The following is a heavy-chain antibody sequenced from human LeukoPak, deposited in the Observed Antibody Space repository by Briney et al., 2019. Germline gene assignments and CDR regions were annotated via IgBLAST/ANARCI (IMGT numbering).Heavy chain of an antibody. D-gene: IGHD2-8*01. V-gene: IGHV1-2*02. Sequence: GPSVKVSCKASGYTFTGYYMHWMRQAPGQGLEWMGWINPNSGVTNYAQKFQGRVTMTRDTSTTTAYMELSRLGSDDTAVYYCARGGVYGNWFDPWGQGTLVTVSS. J-gene: IGHJ5*02. CDR3: ARGGVYGNWFDP. CDR1: GYTFTGYY. CDR2: INPNSGVT.